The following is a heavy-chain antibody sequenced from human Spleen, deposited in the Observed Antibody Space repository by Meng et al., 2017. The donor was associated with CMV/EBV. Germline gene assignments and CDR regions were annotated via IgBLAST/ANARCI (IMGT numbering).Heavy chain of an antibody. CDR1: GFTFTNYA. CDR2: ISSSSSSYI. D-gene: IGHD3-3*01. J-gene: IGHJ6*02. Sequence: GESLKISCVVSGFTFTNYAMSWVRQAPGKGLEWVSSISSSSSSYIYYADSVKGRFTISRDNAKNSLYLQMNSLRAEDTAVYYCARGVRSPIFGVVYGMDVWGQGTTVTVSS. V-gene: IGHV3-21*01. CDR3: ARGVRSPIFGVVYGMDV.